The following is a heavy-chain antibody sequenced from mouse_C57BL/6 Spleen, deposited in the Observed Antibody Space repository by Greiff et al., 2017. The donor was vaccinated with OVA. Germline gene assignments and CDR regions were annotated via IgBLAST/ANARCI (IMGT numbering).Heavy chain of an antibody. D-gene: IGHD2-3*01. V-gene: IGHV1-55*01. CDR2: IYPGSGST. Sequence: QVQLQQSGAELVKPGASVKMSCKASGYTFTSYWITWVKQRPGQGLEWIGDIYPGSGSTNYNEKFKSKATLTVDTSSSTAYMQLSSLTSEDSAVYYCARDDDDGYYVDYWGQGTTLTVSS. CDR3: ARDDDDGYYVDY. J-gene: IGHJ2*01. CDR1: GYTFTSYW.